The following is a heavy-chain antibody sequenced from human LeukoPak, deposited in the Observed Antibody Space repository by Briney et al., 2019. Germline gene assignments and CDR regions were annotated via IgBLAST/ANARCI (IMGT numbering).Heavy chain of an antibody. CDR3: ARLLDNDSSGYPDTFDM. CDR2: YYYSGST. Sequence: SETLSLTCTVSGGSISCHYWGWLRQPPGKGLEWIGYYYYSGSTSHNPSLQGRVTISVDTSKNHFSLKLTSVTAADTAVYYCARLLDNDSSGYPDTFDMWGQGTMVTVSS. J-gene: IGHJ3*02. D-gene: IGHD3-22*01. CDR1: GGSISCHY. V-gene: IGHV4-59*11.